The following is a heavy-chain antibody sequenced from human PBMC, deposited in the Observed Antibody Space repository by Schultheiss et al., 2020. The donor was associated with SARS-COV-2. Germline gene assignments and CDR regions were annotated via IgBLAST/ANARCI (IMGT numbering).Heavy chain of an antibody. D-gene: IGHD6-6*01. CDR3: ARGGGGGIAARHYYYYYYMDV. V-gene: IGHV1-2*02. CDR1: GYTFTGYY. J-gene: IGHJ6*03. CDR2: INPNSGGT. Sequence: ASVKVSCKASGYTFTGYYIHWVRQAPGQGLEWMGGINPNSGGTNYAQKFQGRVTMTRNTSISTAYMELSSLRSEDTAVYYCARGGGGGIAARHYYYYYYMDVWGKGTTVTVSS.